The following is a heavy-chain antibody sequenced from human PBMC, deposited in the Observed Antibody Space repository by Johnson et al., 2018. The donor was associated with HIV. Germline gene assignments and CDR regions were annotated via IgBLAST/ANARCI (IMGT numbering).Heavy chain of an antibody. V-gene: IGHV3-53*01. CDR3: AREHCSGGSCFLDI. Sequence: VQLVESGGGLIQPGGSLRLSCAASGFTVSSNYMNWVRQAPGKGLEWVSVIYSGGSTYYADSVKGRFSISRDNSKNTLYLQMNSLRVEDTAVYYCAREHCSGGSCFLDIWGQGTMVTVSS. CDR2: IYSGGST. D-gene: IGHD2-15*01. J-gene: IGHJ3*02. CDR1: GFTVSSNY.